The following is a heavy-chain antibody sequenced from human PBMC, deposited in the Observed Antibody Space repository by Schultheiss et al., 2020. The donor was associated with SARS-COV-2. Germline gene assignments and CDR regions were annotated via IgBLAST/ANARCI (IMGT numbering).Heavy chain of an antibody. CDR1: EFTFSSYS. J-gene: IGHJ4*02. V-gene: IGHV3-21*01. Sequence: GGSLRLSCAASEFTFSSYSMNWVRQAPGKGLEWVSSISSSSSYIYYADSVKGRFTISRDNAKNSLYLQMNSLRAEDTAVYYCAREPISCSGGSCYSGGVDYWGQGTLVTVSS. D-gene: IGHD2-15*01. CDR2: ISSSSSYI. CDR3: AREPISCSGGSCYSGGVDY.